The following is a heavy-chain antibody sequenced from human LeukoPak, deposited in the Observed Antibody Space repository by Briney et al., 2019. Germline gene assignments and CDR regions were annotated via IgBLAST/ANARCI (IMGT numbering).Heavy chain of an antibody. CDR1: GFTFDDYG. CDR3: ATRDSGYYYGGAFDI. J-gene: IGHJ3*02. Sequence: GGSLRLSCAASGFTFDDYGMSWVRQAPGKGLEWVSGINWNGGRTGYPDSVKGRFTISRDNAKNSLYQQMNSLRAEDTALYYCATRDSGYYYGGAFDIWGQGTMVTVSS. CDR2: INWNGGRT. V-gene: IGHV3-20*04. D-gene: IGHD3-22*01.